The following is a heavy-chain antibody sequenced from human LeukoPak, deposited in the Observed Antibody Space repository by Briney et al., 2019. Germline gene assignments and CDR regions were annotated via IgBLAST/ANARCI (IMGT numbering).Heavy chain of an antibody. CDR2: IYPGDSDT. CDR1: GYSFTSYW. D-gene: IGHD1-26*01. CDR3: ARRRKAVQVGATSYYFDY. Sequence: GESLKISCKGSGYSFTSYWIGWVRQMPGKGLEWMGIIYPGDSDTRYSPSFQGQVTISADKSISPAYLQWSSLKASDTAMYYCARRRKAVQVGATSYYFDYWGQGTLVTVSS. J-gene: IGHJ4*02. V-gene: IGHV5-51*01.